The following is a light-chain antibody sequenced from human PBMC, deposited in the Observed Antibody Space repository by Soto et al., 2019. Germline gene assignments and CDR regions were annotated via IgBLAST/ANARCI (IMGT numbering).Light chain of an antibody. CDR3: QQSYNSPPIT. V-gene: IGKV1-12*01. Sequence: DIQMTQSPSFVSASVGDRVTITCRASQGVSRWLAWYQRKPGEAPRLLIYFASSLQHGVPSRFSGSGYGTDFALTISSLTPEDFATYYCQQSYNSPPITFGQGTRLEIK. CDR1: QGVSRW. CDR2: FAS. J-gene: IGKJ5*01.